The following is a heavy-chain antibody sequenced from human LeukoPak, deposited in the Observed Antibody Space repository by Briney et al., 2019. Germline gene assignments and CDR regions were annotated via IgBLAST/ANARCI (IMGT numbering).Heavy chain of an antibody. CDR2: IIPIFGTA. CDR3: ARDRPGSGSYSDY. CDR1: RGTFSSYA. J-gene: IGHJ4*02. D-gene: IGHD3-10*01. V-gene: IGHV1-69*13. Sequence: SVKVSCKASRGTFSSYAISWVRQAAGQGLEWMGGIIPIFGTANYAQKFQGRVTITADESTSTAYMELSSLRSEDTAVYYCARDRPGSGSYSDYWGQGTLVSVSS.